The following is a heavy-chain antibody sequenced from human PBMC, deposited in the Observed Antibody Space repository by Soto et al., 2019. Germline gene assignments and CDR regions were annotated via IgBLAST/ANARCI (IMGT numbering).Heavy chain of an antibody. CDR1: GYSISSGYY. CDR2: IYHGRST. CDR3: ARVGPWVPYYYDSSPYTFENWFDP. D-gene: IGHD3-22*01. J-gene: IGHJ5*02. Sequence: SETLSVTCAVSGYSISSGYYWGWLRQPPGKGLEWIGSIYHGRSTYYNPSLNSRVTLSIDMTNNHVSLILNSVTAADTAVYYCARVGPWVPYYYDSSPYTFENWFDPWGPVTLVTVSS. V-gene: IGHV4-38-2*01.